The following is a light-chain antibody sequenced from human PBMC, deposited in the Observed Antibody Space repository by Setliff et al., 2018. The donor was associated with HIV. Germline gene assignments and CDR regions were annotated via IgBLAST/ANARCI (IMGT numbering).Light chain of an antibody. J-gene: IGLJ1*01. Sequence: QSALTQPASVSGSPGQSITISCTGTSSDVGSYNLVSWYQQHPGKAPKVMIYEVTKRPSGVSNRFSGSKSGNAASLTISGLQAEDEADYYCCSYAGSSAFPYVFGTGT. CDR2: EVT. CDR1: SSDVGSYNL. V-gene: IGLV2-23*02. CDR3: CSYAGSSAFPYV.